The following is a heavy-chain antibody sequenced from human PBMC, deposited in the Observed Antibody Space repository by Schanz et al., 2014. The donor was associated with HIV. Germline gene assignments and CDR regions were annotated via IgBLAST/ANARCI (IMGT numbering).Heavy chain of an antibody. Sequence: QVHLVESGGGVVQPGTSLRLSCAASEFTFSNYAIHWVRQAPGKGLEGVTLIWNDGTSKYYADSVKGRFTISRDASKNALYLQMNSLRAEDTAVYYCARDNSGSIDYWGQGTLVTVSS. CDR2: IWNDGTSK. J-gene: IGHJ4*02. V-gene: IGHV3-33*01. CDR3: ARDNSGSIDY. CDR1: EFTFSNYA. D-gene: IGHD3-10*01.